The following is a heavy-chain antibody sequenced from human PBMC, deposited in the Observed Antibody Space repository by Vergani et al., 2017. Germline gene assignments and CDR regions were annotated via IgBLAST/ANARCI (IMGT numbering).Heavy chain of an antibody. J-gene: IGHJ4*02. D-gene: IGHD6-19*01. CDR1: GYTFTSYA. CDR3: ARVTRGIAVSRFEY. Sequence: QVQLVQSGAEVKKPGASVKVSCKASGYTFTSYAMHWVRQAPGQRLEWMGWINAGNGNTKYSQKFQGRVTITRDTSASTAYMELSSLRSEVTAVYYCARVTRGIAVSRFEYSSQGPLVAVYS. V-gene: IGHV1-3*01. CDR2: INAGNGNT.